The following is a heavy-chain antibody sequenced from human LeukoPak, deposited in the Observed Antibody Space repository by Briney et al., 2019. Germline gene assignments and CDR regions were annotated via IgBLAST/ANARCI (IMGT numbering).Heavy chain of an antibody. J-gene: IGHJ4*02. D-gene: IGHD4/OR15-4a*01. CDR2: INHSGST. CDR1: GGSLSGYY. CDR3: ASRKDDYGDLDS. Sequence: SESLSLTCAVYGGSLSGYYWSWIRQPPGKGLEWIGEINHSGSTNYNPSLKSRVTVSVDESKNQFSLKMTSVTAADTAIYFCASRKDDYGDLDSWGQGTRVTVSS. V-gene: IGHV4-34*01.